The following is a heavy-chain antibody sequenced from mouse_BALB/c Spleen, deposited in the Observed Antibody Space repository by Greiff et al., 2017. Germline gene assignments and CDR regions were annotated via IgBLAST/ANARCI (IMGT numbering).Heavy chain of an antibody. J-gene: IGHJ1*01. D-gene: IGHD2-2*01. Sequence: VQLQESGPGLVAPSQSLSITCTVSGFSLTSYGVHWVRQPPGKGLEWLGVIWAGGSTNYNSALMSRLSISKDNSKSQVFLKMNSLQTDDTAMYYCASPPPYGYDFWYFDVWGAGTTVTVSS. CDR2: IWAGGST. CDR3: ASPPPYGYDFWYFDV. CDR1: GFSLTSYG. V-gene: IGHV2-9*02.